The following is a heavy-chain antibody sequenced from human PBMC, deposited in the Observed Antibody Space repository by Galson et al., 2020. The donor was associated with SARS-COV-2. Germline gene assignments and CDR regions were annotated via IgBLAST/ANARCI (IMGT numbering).Heavy chain of an antibody. CDR3: ARVGNGQQWLAMVSYYYYGMDV. Sequence: GESLKISCAASGFTFSSYGMHWVRQAPGKGLEWVAVISYDGSNKYYADSVKGRFTISRDNSKNTLYLQMNSLRAEDTAVYYCARVGNGQQWLAMVSYYYYGMDVWGQGTTVTVSS. D-gene: IGHD6-19*01. CDR2: ISYDGSNK. J-gene: IGHJ6*02. CDR1: GFTFSSYG. V-gene: IGHV3-30*03.